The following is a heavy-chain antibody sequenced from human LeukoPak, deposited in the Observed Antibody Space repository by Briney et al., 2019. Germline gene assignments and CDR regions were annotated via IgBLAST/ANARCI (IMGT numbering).Heavy chain of an antibody. D-gene: IGHD3-22*01. J-gene: IGHJ4*02. CDR3: ARDLDYYDSSGYYSLNY. Sequence: ASVTVSCKASGYAFTGYYMHWVRQPPGQGLEWMGWINPNSGGTNYAQKFHGRVTMTRDTSISTAYMELSRLRSDDTAVYYCARDLDYYDSSGYYSLNYWGQGTLVTVSS. CDR1: GYAFTGYY. V-gene: IGHV1-2*02. CDR2: INPNSGGT.